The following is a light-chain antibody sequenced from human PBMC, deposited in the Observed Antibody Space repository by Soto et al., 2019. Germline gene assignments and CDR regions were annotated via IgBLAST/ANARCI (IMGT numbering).Light chain of an antibody. V-gene: IGKV1-5*03. CDR3: QQYNSYPWT. CDR2: KAS. J-gene: IGKJ1*01. Sequence: DIQMTQSPSTLSASVGDRVTITCRASQSISSWLAWYQQKPVKAPKLLIYKASSLESGAPSRFSGSGSGTEFTLTISSLLPDDFATYYSQQYNSYPWTFGQGTKV. CDR1: QSISSW.